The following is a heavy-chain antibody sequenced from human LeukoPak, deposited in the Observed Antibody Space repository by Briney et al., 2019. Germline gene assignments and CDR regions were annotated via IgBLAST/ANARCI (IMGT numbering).Heavy chain of an antibody. CDR2: IYYSGTT. CDR3: ARDFRGGYDFWSGYYTPYYFDY. J-gene: IGHJ4*02. D-gene: IGHD3-3*01. CDR1: GGSISSSSYY. V-gene: IGHV4-61*01. Sequence: SETLSLTCTVSGGSISSSSYYWSWIRQPPGKGLELIGYIYYSGTTNYNPSLKSRVTISVDTSDNQFSLNLSSVTAADTAVYYCARDFRGGYDFWSGYYTPYYFDYWGQGTLVTVSP.